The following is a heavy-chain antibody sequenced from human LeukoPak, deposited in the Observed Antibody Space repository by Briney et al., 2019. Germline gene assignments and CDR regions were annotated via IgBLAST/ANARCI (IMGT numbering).Heavy chain of an antibody. J-gene: IGHJ5*02. CDR2: INPNSGGT. CDR1: GYTFTGYY. D-gene: IGHD2-15*01. CDR3: ARACGGGSCYSGFGNWFDP. V-gene: IGHV1-2*02. Sequence: ASVKVSCKASGYTFTGYYMHWVRQAPGQGLEWMGWINPNSGGTNYAQKFQGRITMTRDTSISTAYMELSRLRSDDTAVYYCARACGGGSCYSGFGNWFDPWGQGTLVTVSS.